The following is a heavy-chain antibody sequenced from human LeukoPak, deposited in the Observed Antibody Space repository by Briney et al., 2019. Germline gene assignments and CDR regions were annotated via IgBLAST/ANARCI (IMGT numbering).Heavy chain of an antibody. D-gene: IGHD3-10*01. CDR3: ARDMVYGSGLYYFDY. J-gene: IGHJ4*02. V-gene: IGHV3-53*01. CDR2: IYSGGST. CDR1: GFTVSSNY. Sequence: PGESLGLSCAASGFTVSSNYMSWVRQAPGKGLEWVSVIYSGGSTYYADSVKGRFTISRDNSKNTLYLQMNSLRAEDTAVYYCARDMVYGSGLYYFDYWGQGTLVTVSS.